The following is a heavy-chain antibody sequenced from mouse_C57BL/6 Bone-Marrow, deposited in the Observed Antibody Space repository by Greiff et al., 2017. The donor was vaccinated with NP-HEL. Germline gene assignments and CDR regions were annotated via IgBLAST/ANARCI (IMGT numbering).Heavy chain of an antibody. Sequence: EVQLQQSGAELVRPGASVKLSCTASGFNIKDDYMHWVKQRPEQGLEWIGWIDPENGDTEYASKFQGKATITADTSSNTAYLQLSSLTSEDTAVYYCTTRGITTVGRLWYFDVWGTGTTVTVSS. J-gene: IGHJ1*03. CDR3: TTRGITTVGRLWYFDV. CDR1: GFNIKDDY. D-gene: IGHD1-1*01. CDR2: IDPENGDT. V-gene: IGHV14-4*01.